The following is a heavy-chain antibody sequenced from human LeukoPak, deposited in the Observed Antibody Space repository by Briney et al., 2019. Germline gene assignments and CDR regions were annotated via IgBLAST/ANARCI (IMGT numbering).Heavy chain of an antibody. D-gene: IGHD4-17*01. CDR1: GGSISSHY. Sequence: SETLSLTCTVSGGSISSHYWTWIRQPPGRGLEWIGYISYIGTTNYNPSLKSRVTISIDTSKNQFSLKLSSVTTADTAVYYCARDLVTVTKGFDIWGLGTMVSVSS. CDR3: ARDLVTVTKGFDI. J-gene: IGHJ3*02. CDR2: ISYIGTT. V-gene: IGHV4-59*11.